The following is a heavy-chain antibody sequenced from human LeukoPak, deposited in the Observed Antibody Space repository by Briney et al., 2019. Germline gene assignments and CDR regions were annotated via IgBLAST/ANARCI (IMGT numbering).Heavy chain of an antibody. CDR2: INTNTGNP. J-gene: IGHJ5*02. V-gene: IGHV7-4-1*02. CDR1: GYTFTSYA. CDR3: ARGFYSSGWSFDP. Sequence: ASVKVSCKASGYTFTSYAMNWVRQAPGQGLEWMGWINTNTGNPTYAQGFTGRFVFSLDTSVTTTYLQITSLKAEDTAVYYCARGFYSSGWSFDPWGQGTLVTVSS. D-gene: IGHD6-19*01.